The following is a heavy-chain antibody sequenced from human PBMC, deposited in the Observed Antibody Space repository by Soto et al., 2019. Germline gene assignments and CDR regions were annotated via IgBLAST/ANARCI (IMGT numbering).Heavy chain of an antibody. CDR1: GYTFTTYG. CDR2: ISGYNGNT. J-gene: IGHJ3*02. Sequence: ASVKVSCKASGYTFTTYGINWVRQAPGQGLEWMGWISGYNGNTKPAQKFQGRVTVTADTSTTTSYMELRSLTSDDTAVYYCARGDYYDSSSAFDIWGQGTMVTVSS. D-gene: IGHD3-22*01. V-gene: IGHV1-18*04. CDR3: ARGDYYDSSSAFDI.